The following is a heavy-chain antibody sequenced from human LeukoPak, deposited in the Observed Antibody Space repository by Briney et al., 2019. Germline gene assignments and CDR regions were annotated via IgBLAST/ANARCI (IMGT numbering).Heavy chain of an antibody. CDR3: TKDLSTLTRRDY. J-gene: IGHJ4*02. V-gene: IGHV3-43*02. CDR1: AFTFDDYA. CDR2: ISGDGGSA. Sequence: GGSLRLSCAASAFTFDDYAMHWVRQAPGKGLEWVSLISGDGGSAYYADSVKGRLTISRDNSKNSLYLQMNSLRTEDTALYYCTKDLSTLTRRDYWGQGTLVTVSS. D-gene: IGHD4-17*01.